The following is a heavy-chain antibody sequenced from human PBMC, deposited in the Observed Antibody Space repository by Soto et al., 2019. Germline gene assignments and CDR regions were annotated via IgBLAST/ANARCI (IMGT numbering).Heavy chain of an antibody. J-gene: IGHJ4*02. Sequence: ASVKVSCKASGYTFTSYDINWVRQATGQGLEWMGWMNPNSGNTGYAQKFQGRVTMTRNTSISTAYMELSSLRSEDTAVYYCGRLTRKDCSSTSSPTDYWGQGTPVTVSS. V-gene: IGHV1-8*01. CDR3: GRLTRKDCSSTSSPTDY. CDR1: GYTFTSYD. D-gene: IGHD2-2*01. CDR2: MNPNSGNT.